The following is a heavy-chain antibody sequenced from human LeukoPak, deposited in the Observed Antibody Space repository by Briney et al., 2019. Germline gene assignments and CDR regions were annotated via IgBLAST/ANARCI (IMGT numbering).Heavy chain of an antibody. CDR1: GFTFSTYA. CDR2: IYSGGST. CDR3: ARAKPKNMVRGLIMRRESRYYFDY. D-gene: IGHD3-10*01. Sequence: GGSLRLSCAASGFTFSTYAMSWVRQAPGKGLEWVSVIYSGGSTYYADSVKGQFTISRDNSKSTLYIQMNSLRAEDTAVYYCARAKPKNMVRGLIMRRESRYYFDYWGQGTLVTVSS. J-gene: IGHJ4*02. V-gene: IGHV3-53*01.